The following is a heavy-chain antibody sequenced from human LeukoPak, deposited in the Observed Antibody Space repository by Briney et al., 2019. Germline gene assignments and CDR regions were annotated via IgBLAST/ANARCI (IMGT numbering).Heavy chain of an antibody. V-gene: IGHV1-18*01. CDR1: GYTFTSYG. CDR3: ARDPIMTTVASLSYWYFDL. CDR2: ISAYNGNT. Sequence: ASVKVSCKASGYTFTSYGISWVRQAPGQGLEWMGWISAYNGNTNYAQKLQGRVTMTRDTSTNTVYMYLSSLRSEDTAVYYCARDPIMTTVASLSYWYFDLWGRGTLVTVSS. D-gene: IGHD4-23*01. J-gene: IGHJ2*01.